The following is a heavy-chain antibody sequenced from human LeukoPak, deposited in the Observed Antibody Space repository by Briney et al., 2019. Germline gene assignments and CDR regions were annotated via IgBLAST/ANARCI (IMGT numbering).Heavy chain of an antibody. CDR3: ARSYPHDAFDI. CDR2: IYYSGST. Sequence: SETLSLTCTVSGGSISSGDYFWSWIRQPPGKGLEWIGYIYYSGSTYYNPSLKSRVTISVDTSKNQFSLKLSSVTASDTAVYYCARSYPHDAFDIWGQGAMVAVSS. CDR1: GGSISSGDYF. V-gene: IGHV4-30-4*01. J-gene: IGHJ3*02.